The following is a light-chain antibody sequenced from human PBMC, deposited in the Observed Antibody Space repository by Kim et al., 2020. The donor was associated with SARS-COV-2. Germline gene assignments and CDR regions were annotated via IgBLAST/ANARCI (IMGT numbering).Light chain of an antibody. V-gene: IGKV3-11*01. CDR1: QSIKSY. CDR2: DAS. J-gene: IGKJ4*01. Sequence: LSQGERATLSCRASQSIKSYLAWYQQNPGQPPRLLIYDASNRAPGIPARFSGSGSGTDFTLTINYLEPEDFAVYYCQQRDNWPLTFGGGTKVDIK. CDR3: QQRDNWPLT.